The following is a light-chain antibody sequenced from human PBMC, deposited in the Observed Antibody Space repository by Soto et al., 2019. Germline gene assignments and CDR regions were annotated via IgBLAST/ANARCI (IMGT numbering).Light chain of an antibody. Sequence: EIVLTHSPGTLSLSPGERATLSCRASQSLSSTHLAWYQQKPGQAPRLLIYGASSRATGIPDRFSGSGSGTDFTLTISRLEPEDFAVYYCQQYNNWPRTFGQGTKVDIK. CDR1: QSLSSTH. J-gene: IGKJ1*01. CDR2: GAS. CDR3: QQYNNWPRT. V-gene: IGKV3-20*01.